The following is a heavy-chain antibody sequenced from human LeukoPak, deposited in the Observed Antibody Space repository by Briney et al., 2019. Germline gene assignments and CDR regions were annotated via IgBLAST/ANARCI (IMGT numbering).Heavy chain of an antibody. CDR1: GYTFTSYG. D-gene: IGHD6-13*01. CDR2: ISAYNGNT. CDR3: ARDIRIAAAGIAFDI. Sequence: VASVKVSCKASGYTFTSYGISWVRQAPGQGLEWMGWISAYNGNTNYAQKLQGRVTMTTDTSTSTAYMERRSLRSDDTDVYYSARDIRIAAAGIAFDIWGQGTMVTVSS. V-gene: IGHV1-18*01. J-gene: IGHJ3*02.